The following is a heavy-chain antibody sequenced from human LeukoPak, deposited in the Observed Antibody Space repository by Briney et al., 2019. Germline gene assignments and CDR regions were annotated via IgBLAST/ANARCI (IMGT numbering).Heavy chain of an antibody. CDR2: ISSGSRTI. CDR1: GFSFSSYS. J-gene: IGHJ4*02. Sequence: GGSLRLSCAASGFSFSSYSMNWVCQAPGRGLEWISYISSGSRTIFYADSVKGRFTISRDNAKNSLYLLMDSLRADDTAVYYCARESITGDRDFDYWGQGTLITVSS. D-gene: IGHD7-27*01. CDR3: ARESITGDRDFDY. V-gene: IGHV3-48*01.